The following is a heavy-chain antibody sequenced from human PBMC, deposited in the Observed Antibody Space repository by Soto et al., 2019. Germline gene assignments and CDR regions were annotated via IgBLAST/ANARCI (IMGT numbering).Heavy chain of an antibody. CDR2: INHSGST. J-gene: IGHJ1*01. Sequence: SETLSLTCAVYGGSFSGYYWSWIRQPPGKGLEWIGEINHSGSTNYNPSLKSRVTISVDTSKNQFSLKLSSVTAADTGVYYCARGRYSSGYYSVRLNAEYFQHWGQGTLVTVSS. V-gene: IGHV4-34*01. D-gene: IGHD3-22*01. CDR1: GGSFSGYY. CDR3: ARGRYSSGYYSVRLNAEYFQH.